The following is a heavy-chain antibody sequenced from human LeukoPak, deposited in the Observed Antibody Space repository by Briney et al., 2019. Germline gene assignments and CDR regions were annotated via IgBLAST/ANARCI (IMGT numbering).Heavy chain of an antibody. CDR2: IYYSGST. J-gene: IGHJ6*02. Sequence: SSETLSLTCTVSGGSISSGGYYWSWIRQHPGKGLEWIGYIYYSGSTYYNPSLKSRVTISVDTSKNQFSLKLSSVTAADTAVYYCARDLYDFWSGYSYGMDVWGQGTTVTVSS. CDR3: ARDLYDFWSGYSYGMDV. D-gene: IGHD3-3*01. V-gene: IGHV4-31*03. CDR1: GGSISSGGYY.